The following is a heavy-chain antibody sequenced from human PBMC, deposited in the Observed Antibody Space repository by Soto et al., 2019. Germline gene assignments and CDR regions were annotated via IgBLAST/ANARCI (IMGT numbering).Heavy chain of an antibody. Sequence: EVQLVESGGGLVQPGGSLRVSCAASGFTLRSNRIHWVRQAPGKGLEWVSRIDTDGGGTSYADSVKGRFTISTDNAKNTVYLQMNGLRAEDTAVYYCATVFDLWGQGTLVTVSS. CDR2: IDTDGGGT. J-gene: IGHJ5*02. CDR3: ATVFDL. CDR1: GFTLRSNR. V-gene: IGHV3-74*01.